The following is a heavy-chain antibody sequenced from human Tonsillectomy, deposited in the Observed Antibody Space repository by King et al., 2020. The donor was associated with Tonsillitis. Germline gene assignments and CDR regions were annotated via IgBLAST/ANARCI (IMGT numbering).Heavy chain of an antibody. Sequence: QLVQSGAEVKKPGASVKVSCKASGYTFTNYDINWVRQATGQGLEWMGWMSPASGNAGYAQKFHDRVTMTRNTSISTAYMELNSLRSEDTAVYYCARTAGTDYWGQGTLVTVSS. J-gene: IGHJ4*02. CDR1: GYTFTNYD. CDR3: ARTAGTDY. CDR2: MSPASGNA. V-gene: IGHV1-8*02. D-gene: IGHD6-19*01.